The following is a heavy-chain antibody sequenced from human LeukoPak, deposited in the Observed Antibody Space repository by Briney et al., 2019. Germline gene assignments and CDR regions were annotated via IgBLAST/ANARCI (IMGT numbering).Heavy chain of an antibody. J-gene: IGHJ4*02. CDR2: ISPYNENR. CDR3: AREESIGRYQFLHDY. V-gene: IGHV1-18*01. CDR1: GYTFIRNG. Sequence: GASVKVSCKASGYTFIRNGISWVRQAPGQPREWMGWISPYNENRKYLQKLQGRVTLSTDTSTSTAYMELRSLTSDDTAVYYCAREESIGRYQFLHDYWGQGTLVTVSS. D-gene: IGHD1-26*01.